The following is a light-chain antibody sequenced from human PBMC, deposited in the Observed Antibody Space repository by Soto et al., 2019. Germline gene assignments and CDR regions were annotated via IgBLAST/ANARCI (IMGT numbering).Light chain of an antibody. CDR2: GAS. Sequence: ETVMTQSPATLSLSLGERATLSCRASQSVTYNLAWYQQKPGQAPRLLIHGASTRAIGIPDRFSGSGFGTEFTLTISSLQSEDFAVYYCQQYNNWPWTFGQGTKVEIK. J-gene: IGKJ1*01. V-gene: IGKV3-15*01. CDR3: QQYNNWPWT. CDR1: QSVTYN.